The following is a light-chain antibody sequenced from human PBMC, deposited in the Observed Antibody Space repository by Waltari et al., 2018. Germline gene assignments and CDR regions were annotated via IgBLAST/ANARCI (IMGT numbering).Light chain of an antibody. J-gene: IGLJ2*01. CDR1: SSNLGAGYD. Sequence: QSVLTQPPSVSGAPGQRVTISCTGSSSNLGAGYDVLWYQQLPGTAPKLPIYGNTNRPSGVPDRFSGPKSGTSASLAITGLQVDDEADYYCQSYDSSLSAVVFGGGTKLTVL. CDR2: GNT. CDR3: QSYDSSLSAVV. V-gene: IGLV1-40*01.